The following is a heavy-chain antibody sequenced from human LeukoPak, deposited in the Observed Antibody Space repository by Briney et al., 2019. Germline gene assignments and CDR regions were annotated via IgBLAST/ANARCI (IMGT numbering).Heavy chain of an antibody. CDR2: IRSDAK. V-gene: IGHV3-30*02. CDR3: AKDNTRDGYRHFHY. Sequence: GGSLRLSCTASGFPFSSYGMQWVRQAPGKGGEWVACIRSDAKYYADSVKGRFTVSRANSENTLFLQMNSLRAEDTAVYYCAKDNTRDGYRHFHYWGQGTLVTVSS. CDR1: GFPFSSYG. J-gene: IGHJ4*02. D-gene: IGHD5-24*01.